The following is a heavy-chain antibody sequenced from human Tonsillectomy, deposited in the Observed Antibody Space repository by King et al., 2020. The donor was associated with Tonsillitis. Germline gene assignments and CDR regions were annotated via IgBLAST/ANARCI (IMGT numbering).Heavy chain of an antibody. Sequence: QLVQSGAEVKKPGSSLKVSCKASGGTFNNYGISWVRQAPGQGLEWMGGIIPIFVATNYAQKFQGRVTINADESTRTAYMELSSLRSDDTAVYYCARRGIINYGMDVWGQGTTVIVSS. D-gene: IGHD2-15*01. CDR3: ARRGIINYGMDV. CDR1: GGTFNNYG. CDR2: IIPIFVAT. J-gene: IGHJ6*02. V-gene: IGHV1-69*01.